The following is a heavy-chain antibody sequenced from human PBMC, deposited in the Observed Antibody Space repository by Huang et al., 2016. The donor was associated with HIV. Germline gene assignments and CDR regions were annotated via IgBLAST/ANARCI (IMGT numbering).Heavy chain of an antibody. J-gene: IGHJ5*02. CDR3: ARTAYSYGFRQGYNWFDP. Sequence: QVLLVQSGAEVRKPGSSVKVSCTAFGGTFSSYAISWVRQAPGQGLGWMGGSIPILGTANDTQKFQGRVTITVDESTNTGYMELTRLTSEDTAVYYCARTAYSYGFRQGYNWFDPWGQGTPVTVSS. D-gene: IGHD5-18*01. CDR2: SIPILGTA. CDR1: GGTFSSYA. V-gene: IGHV1-69*13.